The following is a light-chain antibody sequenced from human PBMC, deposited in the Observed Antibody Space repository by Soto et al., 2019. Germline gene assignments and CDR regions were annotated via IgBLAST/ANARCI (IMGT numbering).Light chain of an antibody. V-gene: IGKV3-15*01. CDR2: GAS. J-gene: IGKJ1*01. CDR3: QQYNSWPRT. Sequence: EIVMTQSPATLSVSPGERATLSCRASQSVNSNLAWYQQRPGQAPRLLIYGASSRATGIPARFSGSGSGTENTLSITSQQSEDFAVYYCQQYNSWPRTFGQGTKVEIK. CDR1: QSVNSN.